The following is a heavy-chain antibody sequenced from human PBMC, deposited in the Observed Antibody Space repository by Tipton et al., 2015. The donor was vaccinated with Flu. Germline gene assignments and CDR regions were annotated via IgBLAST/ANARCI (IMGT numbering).Heavy chain of an antibody. CDR3: ARPGGPAAINPFSYFDF. J-gene: IGHJ4*02. CDR1: GYTLASYP. D-gene: IGHD2-2*01. CDR2: ISGYSGNT. Sequence: QLVQSGAEVKKPGASVKVSCTASGYTLASYPISWVRQAPGQGLEWMGWISGYSGNTNYAQRLQGRVTMTTDTSTNTAYMELRSLRSDDTAVYYCARPGGPAAINPFSYFDFWGQGALVAVSS. V-gene: IGHV1-18*04.